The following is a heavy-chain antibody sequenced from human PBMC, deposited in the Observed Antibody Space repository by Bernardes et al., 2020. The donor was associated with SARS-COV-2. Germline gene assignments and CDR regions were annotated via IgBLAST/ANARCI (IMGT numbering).Heavy chain of an antibody. CDR1: GFTFSSYW. Sequence: GGSLRLSCAASGFTFSSYWMSWVRQAPGKGLEWVANIKQDGSEKYYVDSVKGRFTISRDNAKNSLYLQMNSLRAEDTAVYYCARRYCSSTSCRPLRYNWFDPWGQGTLVTVSS. CDR2: IKQDGSEK. V-gene: IGHV3-7*03. J-gene: IGHJ5*02. D-gene: IGHD2-2*01. CDR3: ARRYCSSTSCRPLRYNWFDP.